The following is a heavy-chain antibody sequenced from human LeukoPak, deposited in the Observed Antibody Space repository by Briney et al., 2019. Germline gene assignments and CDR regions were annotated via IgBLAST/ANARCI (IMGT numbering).Heavy chain of an antibody. CDR3: ARESLGSSSGWSNDVFDI. D-gene: IGHD6-19*01. CDR1: GESFSGYY. CDR2: INHSGST. J-gene: IGHJ3*02. Sequence: PSETLSLTCAVYGESFSGYYWSWIRQPPGKGLEWIGEINHSGSTNYNPSLKSRVTISVDTSKNQFSLKLSSVTAADTAVYYCARESLGSSSGWSNDVFDIWGQGTMVTVSS. V-gene: IGHV4-34*01.